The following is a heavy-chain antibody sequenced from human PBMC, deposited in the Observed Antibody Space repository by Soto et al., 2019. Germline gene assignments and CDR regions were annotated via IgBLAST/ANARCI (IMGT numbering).Heavy chain of an antibody. CDR1: GASISSYY. D-gene: IGHD4-17*01. V-gene: IGHV4-59*01. CDR3: SYGDSPGPIDH. J-gene: IGHJ4*02. Sequence: ETLSLTCSVSGASISSYYWSWFRQAPGKGLEYIGYIHNGERTNYNPSLESRVTISADTSKNQFSLRLSSVTAADTAMYYCSYGDSPGPIDHWGQGTLVTVS. CDR2: IHNGERT.